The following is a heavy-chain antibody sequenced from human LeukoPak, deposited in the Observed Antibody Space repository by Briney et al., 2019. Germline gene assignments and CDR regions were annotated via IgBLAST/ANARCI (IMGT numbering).Heavy chain of an antibody. CDR2: IWYAGNNK. D-gene: IGHD6-19*01. J-gene: IGHJ6*02. CDR3: ARELRVAGRVGYYYYGMDV. CDR1: GFTFCSYG. Sequence: PGGSLRLSPAASGFTFCSYGIPWVRQAPGKGLEWVAVIWYAGNNKYYADSVKGRVTISRDNYKNTLYLQMNSLRAEDTAVYYCARELRVAGRVGYYYYGMDVWGQGTTVTVSS. V-gene: IGHV3-33*01.